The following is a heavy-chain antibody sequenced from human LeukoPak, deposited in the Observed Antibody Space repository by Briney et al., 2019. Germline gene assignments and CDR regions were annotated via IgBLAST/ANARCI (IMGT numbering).Heavy chain of an antibody. CDR2: IYYGGRT. J-gene: IGHJ4*02. D-gene: IGHD2-21*02. Sequence: PSETLSLTCTVSDGSISSSSYYWGWIRQPPGKGLEWIGSIYYGGRTYYNPSLKSRATISVDTSKTQVSLKLSSLTAADTAVYYCARRALSGDEGIYWGQGTLVTVSS. CDR3: ARRALSGDEGIY. V-gene: IGHV4-39*01. CDR1: DGSISSSSYY.